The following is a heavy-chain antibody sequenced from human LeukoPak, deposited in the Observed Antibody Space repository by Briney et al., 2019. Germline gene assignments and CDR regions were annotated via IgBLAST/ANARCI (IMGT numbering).Heavy chain of an antibody. CDR3: AKDPGGIAAAGTDY. CDR1: GFTFSSHA. V-gene: IGHV3-23*01. D-gene: IGHD6-13*01. CDR2: ISDNGGNT. J-gene: IGHJ4*02. Sequence: GGSLRLSCAASGFTFSSHALGWARQAPGKGLEWVSSISDNGGNTHYADSVKGRFTISRDNSKNTLYLQMNSLRAEDTAVYYCAKDPGGIAAAGTDYWGQGTLVTVSS.